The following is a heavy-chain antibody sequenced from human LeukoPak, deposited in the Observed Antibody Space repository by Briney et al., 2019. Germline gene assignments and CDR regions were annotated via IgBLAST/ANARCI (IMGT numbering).Heavy chain of an antibody. J-gene: IGHJ4*02. D-gene: IGHD1-26*01. Sequence: GGSLRLSCAASGFGFNNACMSWVRQAPGKGLEWVGRIKSKSDGGTTDYGAPVKGRFTISRDDSKNTLYLQMNSLKTEDTAVYYCTASGGVGNFIFWGQGTLVTVSS. CDR3: TASGGVGNFIF. V-gene: IGHV3-15*01. CDR2: IKSKSDGGTT. CDR1: GFGFNNAC.